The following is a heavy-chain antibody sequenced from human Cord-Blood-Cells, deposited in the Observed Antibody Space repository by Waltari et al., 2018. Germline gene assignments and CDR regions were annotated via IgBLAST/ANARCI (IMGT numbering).Heavy chain of an antibody. J-gene: IGHJ4*02. D-gene: IGHD3-22*01. CDR2: INPSGGST. CDR3: ARDGYGAYYDSSGYYPDY. Sequence: QVQLVQSGAEVKKPGASVKVSCKASGYTFTSSYMHWVRKTHRQGLERKGIINPSGGSTSYAQKFQGGDTMTRDTATGTVYRGLSSLRSEDTAVYYCARDGYGAYYDSSGYYPDYWGQGTLVTVSS. V-gene: IGHV1-46*01. CDR1: GYTFTSSY.